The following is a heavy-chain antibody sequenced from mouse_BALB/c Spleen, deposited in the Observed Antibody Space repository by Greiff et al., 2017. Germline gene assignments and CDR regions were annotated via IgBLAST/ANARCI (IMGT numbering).Heavy chain of an antibody. CDR3: ARGGYGGGSLDY. D-gene: IGHD1-2*01. J-gene: IGHJ2*01. Sequence: VKLQESGPELVRPGESVKISCKGSGYTFTDYAMHWVKQSHAKSLEWIGVISIYYDNTNYNQKFKGKATMTVDKSSSTAYMELARLTSEDSAISYCARGGYGGGSLDYWGQGTTLTVSS. V-gene: IGHV1-67*01. CDR2: ISIYYDNT. CDR1: GYTFTDYA.